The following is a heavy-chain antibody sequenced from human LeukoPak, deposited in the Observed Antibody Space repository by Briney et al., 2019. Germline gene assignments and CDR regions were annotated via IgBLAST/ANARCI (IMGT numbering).Heavy chain of an antibody. CDR2: IVGSSST. CDR1: GFTFSNYW. CDR3: ARIGPGSSRDY. D-gene: IGHD2-2*01. Sequence: GGSLRLSCAASGFTFSNYWMHWVRQAPGKGLEWVSSIVGSSSTYYADSLKGRYTISRDNAKNSLYLQMNSLRAEDTAVYYCARIGPGSSRDYWGQGTLVTVSS. V-gene: IGHV3-69-1*01. J-gene: IGHJ4*02.